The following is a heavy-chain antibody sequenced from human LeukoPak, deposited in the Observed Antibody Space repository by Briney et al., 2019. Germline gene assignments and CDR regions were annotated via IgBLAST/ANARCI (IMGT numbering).Heavy chain of an antibody. Sequence: SETLSLTCTVSGGSIGSYYWSWIRQPPGKGLEWIGYIYYSGSTNYNPSLKSRVTISVDTSKNQFSLKLSSVTAADTAVYYCARGNFWSGYYSRQTDYWGQGTLVTVSS. D-gene: IGHD3-3*01. CDR1: GGSIGSYY. J-gene: IGHJ4*02. V-gene: IGHV4-59*12. CDR2: IYYSGST. CDR3: ARGNFWSGYYSRQTDY.